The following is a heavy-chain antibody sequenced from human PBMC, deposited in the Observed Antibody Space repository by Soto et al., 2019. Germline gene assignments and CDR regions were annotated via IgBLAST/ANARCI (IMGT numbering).Heavy chain of an antibody. CDR3: ASTDSDSSGYLFDY. CDR2: IIPILGIA. CDR1: GGTFSSYT. D-gene: IGHD3-22*01. J-gene: IGHJ4*02. V-gene: IGHV1-69*02. Sequence: QVQLVQSGAEVKKPGSSVKVSCKASGGTFSSYTISWVRQAPGQGLEWMGRIIPILGIANYAQKFQGRVTITADKSTSTAYMELSSLRSEDTAVYYCASTDSDSSGYLFDYWGREPWSPSPQ.